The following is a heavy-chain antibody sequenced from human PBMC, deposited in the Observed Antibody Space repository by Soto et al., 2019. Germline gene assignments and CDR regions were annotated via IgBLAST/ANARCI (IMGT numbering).Heavy chain of an antibody. D-gene: IGHD6-13*01. CDR3: AKDPPVSSRTPVSS. CDR1: GFTFSSYA. J-gene: IGHJ5*02. Sequence: EVQLLESGGGLVQPGGSLRLSCAASGFTFSSYALSWVRQAPGKGLEWVSAISGSGGSTYYGDSVKGRFTISRDNSKNTLYLQMNSLRAEDTAVYYCAKDPPVSSRTPVSSWGQGTLVTVSS. CDR2: ISGSGGST. V-gene: IGHV3-23*01.